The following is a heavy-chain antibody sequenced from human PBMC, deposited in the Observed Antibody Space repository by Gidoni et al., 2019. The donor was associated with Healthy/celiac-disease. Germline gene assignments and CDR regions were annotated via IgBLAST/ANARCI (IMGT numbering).Heavy chain of an antibody. CDR2: INHSGST. CDR3: ARGRSTDMVRGVIPRYYYYGMDV. J-gene: IGHJ6*02. V-gene: IGHV4-34*01. CDR1: GWSFSGYY. Sequence: QVQLQQWGAGLLKPSETLSLTCAVYGWSFSGYYWSWIRQPPGKGLEWIGEINHSGSTNYNPSLKRRVTISVDTSKNQFSLKLSSVTAADTAVYYCARGRSTDMVRGVIPRYYYYGMDVWGQGTTVTVSS. D-gene: IGHD3-10*01.